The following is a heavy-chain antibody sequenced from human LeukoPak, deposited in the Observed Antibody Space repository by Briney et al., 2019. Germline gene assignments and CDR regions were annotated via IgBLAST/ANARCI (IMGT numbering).Heavy chain of an antibody. Sequence: SETLSLTCTVSGGSISSYYWSWIRQPPGKGLEWIGYIYYSGSTNYNPSLKSRVTISVDTSKNQFSLKLSSVTAADTAVYYCARGGSFLKYNWFDHWGQGTLVTVSS. CDR2: IYYSGST. CDR1: GGSISSYY. V-gene: IGHV4-59*01. J-gene: IGHJ5*02. CDR3: ARGGSFLKYNWFDH. D-gene: IGHD1-26*01.